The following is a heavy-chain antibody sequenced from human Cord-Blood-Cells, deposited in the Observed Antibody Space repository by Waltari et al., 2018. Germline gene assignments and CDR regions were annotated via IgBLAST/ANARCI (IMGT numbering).Heavy chain of an antibody. D-gene: IGHD1-20*01. CDR3: ATITPARYYYGMDV. Sequence: QVQLQESGPGLVKPSQTLSLTCPVSGGSISSGGYYWSWIRQHPGKGLEWIGYIYYSVRTCYHPALKSRVTISVVTSKNQFSLKLSSVTAADTAVYYCATITPARYYYGMDVWGQGTTVTVSS. CDR2: IYYSVRT. V-gene: IGHV4-31*03. J-gene: IGHJ6*02. CDR1: GGSISSGGYY.